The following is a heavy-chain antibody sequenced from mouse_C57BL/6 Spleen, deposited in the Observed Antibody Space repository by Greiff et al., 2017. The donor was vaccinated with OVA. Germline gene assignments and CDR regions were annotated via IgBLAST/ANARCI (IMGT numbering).Heavy chain of an antibody. CDR2: ISYDGSN. CDR3: ANYDYDFYYAMDY. CDR1: GYSITSGYY. D-gene: IGHD2-4*01. Sequence: EVKLVESGPGLVKPSQSLSLTCSVTGYSITSGYYWNWIRQFPGNKLEWMGYISYDGSNNYNPSLKNRISITRDTSKNQFFLKLNSVTTEDTATYYCANYDYDFYYAMDYWGQGTSVTVSS. J-gene: IGHJ4*01. V-gene: IGHV3-6*01.